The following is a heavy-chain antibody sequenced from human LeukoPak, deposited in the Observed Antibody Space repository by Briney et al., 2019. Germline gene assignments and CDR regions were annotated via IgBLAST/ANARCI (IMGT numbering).Heavy chain of an antibody. V-gene: IGHV3-21*01. CDR2: ISSSSSYI. CDR1: GFTFSSYS. Sequence: PGGSLRPSCAASGFTFSSYSMNWVRQAPGKGLEWVSSISSSSSYIYYADSVKGRFTISRDNAKNSLCLQMNSLRAEDTAVYYCARDLRRWFGELAASRAFDIWGQGTMVTVSS. D-gene: IGHD3-10*01. J-gene: IGHJ3*02. CDR3: ARDLRRWFGELAASRAFDI.